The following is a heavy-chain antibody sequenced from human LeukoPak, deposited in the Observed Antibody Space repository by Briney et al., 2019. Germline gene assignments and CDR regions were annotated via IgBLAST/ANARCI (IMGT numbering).Heavy chain of an antibody. V-gene: IGHV1-8*01. D-gene: IGHD1-1*01. CDR1: GYTFTIYD. CDR3: ARSITNYYYYGMDV. CDR2: MNPNSGNT. J-gene: IGHJ6*02. Sequence: ASVTVSCTASGYTFTIYDINWVRQATGQGLEWMGWMNPNSGNTGYAQKFQGRVTMTRNTSISTAYMELSSLRSEDTAVYYCARSITNYYYYGMDVWGQGTTVTVSS.